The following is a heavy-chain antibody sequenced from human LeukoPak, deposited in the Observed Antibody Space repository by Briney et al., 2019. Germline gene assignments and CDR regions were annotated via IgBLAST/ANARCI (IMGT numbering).Heavy chain of an antibody. Sequence: SGPALVKPTQTLTLTCTFSGFSLSTSGMRVSWIRQHPGKALEWLARIDWDDDKFYSTSLKTRLTISKDTSKNQVVLTMTNMDPVDTATYYCARTPKAISYYFDYWGQGTLVTVSS. J-gene: IGHJ4*02. V-gene: IGHV2-70*04. CDR2: IDWDDDK. CDR3: ARTPKAISYYFDY. CDR1: GFSLSTSGMR. D-gene: IGHD3-3*01.